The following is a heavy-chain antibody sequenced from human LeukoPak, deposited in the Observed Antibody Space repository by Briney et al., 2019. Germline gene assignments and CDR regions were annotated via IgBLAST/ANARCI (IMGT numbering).Heavy chain of an antibody. Sequence: GASVRVSCKASGYTFTSYDINWVRQAPGQGLEWMGWMNPNSGNTGYAQKFQGRVTMTRNTSISTAYMELSSLRSEDTAVYYCARGRWLQASFDIWGQGTMVTVSS. D-gene: IGHD5-24*01. V-gene: IGHV1-8*01. CDR3: ARGRWLQASFDI. CDR2: MNPNSGNT. CDR1: GYTFTSYD. J-gene: IGHJ3*02.